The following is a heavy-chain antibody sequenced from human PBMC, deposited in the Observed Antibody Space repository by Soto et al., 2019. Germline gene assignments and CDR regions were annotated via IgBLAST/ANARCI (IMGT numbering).Heavy chain of an antibody. CDR3: AKDFKAAGYFDY. Sequence: EVQLLESGGGLVQPGGSLRLSCAASGFTFNSYAMGWVRQAPGKGLEWVSSISVSGGSTYYAGSVKGRFTISRDNSKNPLYLQMNSLRAEDTAVYYCAKDFKAAGYFDYWGQGTLVTVSS. D-gene: IGHD6-13*01. CDR1: GFTFNSYA. J-gene: IGHJ4*02. V-gene: IGHV3-23*01. CDR2: ISVSGGST.